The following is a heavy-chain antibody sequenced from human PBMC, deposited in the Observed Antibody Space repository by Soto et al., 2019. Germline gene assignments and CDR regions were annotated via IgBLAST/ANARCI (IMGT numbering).Heavy chain of an antibody. Sequence: QVQLVQSGAEVKKPGASVRVSCRASGYTFSNYDINWVRQATGQGLEWMGWMNPNSGNTGYAQKFQGRVTMTRDTSITTAYMELSSLTSEDTAVYYCVRGRRANFATWGQGTQVTVSS. CDR2: MNPNSGNT. V-gene: IGHV1-8*01. CDR3: VRGRRANFAT. CDR1: GYTFSNYD. D-gene: IGHD6-25*01. J-gene: IGHJ5*02.